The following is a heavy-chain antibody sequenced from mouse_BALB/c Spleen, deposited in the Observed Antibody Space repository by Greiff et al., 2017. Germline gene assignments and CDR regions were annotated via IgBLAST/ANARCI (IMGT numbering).Heavy chain of an antibody. J-gene: IGHJ4*01. Sequence: DVHLVESGGGLVQPGGSRKLSCAASGFTFSSFGMHWVRQAPEKGLEWVAYISSGSSTIYYADTVKGRFTISRDNPKNTLFLQMTSLRSEDTAMYYCARGGYEYYYAMDYWGQGTSVTVSS. CDR1: GFTFSSFG. CDR2: ISSGSSTI. CDR3: ARGGYEYYYAMDY. V-gene: IGHV5-17*02. D-gene: IGHD2-14*01.